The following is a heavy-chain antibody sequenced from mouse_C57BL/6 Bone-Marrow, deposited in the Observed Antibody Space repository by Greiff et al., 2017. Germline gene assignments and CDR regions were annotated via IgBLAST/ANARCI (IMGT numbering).Heavy chain of an antibody. J-gene: IGHJ2*01. V-gene: IGHV1-15*01. D-gene: IGHD1-1*01. CDR2: IDPETGGT. CDR3: ARGATVVAVDY. CDR1: GYTFTDYE. Sequence: VQLQESGAELVRPGASVTLSCKASGYTFTDYEMHWVKQTPVHGLEWIGAIDPETGGTAYNQKFKGKAILTADKSSSTADMELRSLTSEDSAVYYCARGATVVAVDYWGQGTTLTDSS.